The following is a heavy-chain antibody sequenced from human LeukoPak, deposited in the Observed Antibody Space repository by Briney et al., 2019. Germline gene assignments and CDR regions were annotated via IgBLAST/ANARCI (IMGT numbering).Heavy chain of an antibody. J-gene: IGHJ3*02. CDR1: GGSFSGYY. CDR2: INHSGST. V-gene: IGHV4-34*01. CDR3: ARYGLLRLSEINAFHI. D-gene: IGHD5-18*01. Sequence: PSETLSLTCAVYGGSFSGYYWSWIRQPPGKGLGWIGEINHSGSTNYNPSLKSRVTISVDTSKNQFSLKPSSVTAADTAVYYCARYGLLRLSEINAFHIWGQGTMVTVSS.